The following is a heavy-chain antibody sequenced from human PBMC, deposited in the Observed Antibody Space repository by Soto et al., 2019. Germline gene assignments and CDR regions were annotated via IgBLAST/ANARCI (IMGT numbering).Heavy chain of an antibody. CDR1: GFSLSTSGVG. J-gene: IGHJ3*02. Sequence: SGPTLVNPTQTLTLTCTFSGFSLSTSGVGVGWIRQPPGKALEWLALIYWDDDKRYSPSLKSRLTITKDTSKNQVVLTMTNMDPVDTATYYCAHVLGTRSVPPIDAFDIWGQGTMVTVSS. D-gene: IGHD1-7*01. CDR2: IYWDDDK. CDR3: AHVLGTRSVPPIDAFDI. V-gene: IGHV2-5*02.